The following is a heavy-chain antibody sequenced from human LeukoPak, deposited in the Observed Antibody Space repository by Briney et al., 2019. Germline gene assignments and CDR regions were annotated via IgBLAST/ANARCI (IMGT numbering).Heavy chain of an antibody. CDR3: ARDLSGYSGYDLFY. J-gene: IGHJ4*02. CDR2: ISSSSSYI. Sequence: GGSLGLSCAASGFTFSSYSMNWVRQAPGKGLEWVSSISSSSSYIYYADSVKGRFTVSRDNAKNSLYLQMNSLRAEDTAVYYCARDLSGYSGYDLFYWGQGTLVTVSS. CDR1: GFTFSSYS. D-gene: IGHD5-12*01. V-gene: IGHV3-21*01.